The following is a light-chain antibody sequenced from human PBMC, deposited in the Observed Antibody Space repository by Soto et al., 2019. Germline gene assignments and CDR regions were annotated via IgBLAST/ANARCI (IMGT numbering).Light chain of an antibody. CDR1: QSISSW. Sequence: IHLTHSPATLSASVGDRVTITWRASQSISSWLAWYQQKPGKAPKLLIYKASSLESGVPSRFSGSGSGTEFTLTISSLPPDDFATYYCQQYNSYRAFGQGTKVDIK. CDR3: QQYNSYRA. CDR2: KAS. J-gene: IGKJ1*01. V-gene: IGKV1-5*03.